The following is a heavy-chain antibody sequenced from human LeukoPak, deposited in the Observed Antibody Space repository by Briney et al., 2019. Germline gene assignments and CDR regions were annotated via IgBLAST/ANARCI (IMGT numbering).Heavy chain of an antibody. CDR1: GFTFTDYY. D-gene: IGHD2-15*01. Sequence: GGSLRLSCAASGFTFTDYYMTWIRQAPGKGLEWVSYISTSAATIYYTDSVKGRFTISRDNAKNTLYLQMNSLRAEDTAVYYCAKGGGGGREYYFDYWGQGTLVTVSS. J-gene: IGHJ4*02. V-gene: IGHV3-11*04. CDR3: AKGGGGGREYYFDY. CDR2: ISTSAATI.